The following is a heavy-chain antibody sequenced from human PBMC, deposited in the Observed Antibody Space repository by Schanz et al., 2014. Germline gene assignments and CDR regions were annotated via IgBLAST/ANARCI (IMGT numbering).Heavy chain of an antibody. CDR1: GYTFTDYY. CDR2: ISANSGGT. J-gene: IGHJ4*02. Sequence: QVQLVQSGAEVKKPGASVKVSCKASGYTFTDYYIHWVRQAPGQGLEWMGWISANSGGTNYAQKFQGRVTMTRDTSISTAYMELSRLKSDDTAVYYCARAYYGSRPYFDYWGQGTLVTVSS. D-gene: IGHD3-10*01. CDR3: ARAYYGSRPYFDY. V-gene: IGHV1-2*02.